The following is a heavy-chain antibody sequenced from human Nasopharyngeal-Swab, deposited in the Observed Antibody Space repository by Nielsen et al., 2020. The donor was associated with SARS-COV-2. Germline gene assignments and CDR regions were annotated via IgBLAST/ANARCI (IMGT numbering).Heavy chain of an antibody. CDR3: ATGTGTVAFDF. Sequence: ASVKVSCKGSAYTFSVYPLHCLRQAPAQGLQWMGWLNGGNGDTKSSQEFEGRLSITRDASTSTAYMELSSLTSEDTAIYYCATGTGTVAFDFWGQGTLLSVSS. CDR2: LNGGNGDT. D-gene: IGHD4-11*01. J-gene: IGHJ4*02. V-gene: IGHV1-3*01. CDR1: AYTFSVYP.